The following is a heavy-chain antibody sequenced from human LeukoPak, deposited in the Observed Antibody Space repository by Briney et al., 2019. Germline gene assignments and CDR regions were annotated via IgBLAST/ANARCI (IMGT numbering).Heavy chain of an antibody. J-gene: IGHJ4*02. V-gene: IGHV4-38-2*02. D-gene: IGHD2-21*02. CDR3: ASIILAYCGGDCYSVWSSGYFDY. CDR1: GYSISSGYY. CDR2: IYHSGST. Sequence: SETRSLTCTVSGYSISSGYYWGWIRQPPGKGLEWIGSIYHSGSTYYNPSLKSRVTISVDTSKNQFSLKLSSVTAADTAVYYCASIILAYCGGDCYSVWSSGYFDYWGQGTLVTVSS.